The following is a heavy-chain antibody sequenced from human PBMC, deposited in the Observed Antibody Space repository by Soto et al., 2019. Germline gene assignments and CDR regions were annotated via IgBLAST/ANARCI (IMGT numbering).Heavy chain of an antibody. J-gene: IGHJ4*02. CDR2: ISYDGSNK. CDR3: AKLQSYGGNQFDX. V-gene: IGHV3-30*18. D-gene: IGHD4-17*01. Sequence: RFSCAASGFTFSSYGMHWVRQAPGKGLEWVAVISYDGSNKYYADSVKGRFTISRENSKKTLYLQMKSLRAKDTAVYYCAKLQSYGGNQFDXWGQVTLVTVSX. CDR1: GFTFSSYG.